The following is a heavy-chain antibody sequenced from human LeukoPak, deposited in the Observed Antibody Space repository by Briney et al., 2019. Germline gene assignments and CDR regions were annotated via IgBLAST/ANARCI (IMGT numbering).Heavy chain of an antibody. Sequence: PSETLSLTCTVSGGSISSGSYYWSWIRQPAGKGLEWIGRIYTSGSTNYNPSLKSRVTISVDTSKNQFSLKLSSVTAADTAVYYCARDRLGSIVWGRGTLVTVSS. V-gene: IGHV4-61*02. D-gene: IGHD7-27*01. CDR1: GGSISSGSYY. CDR2: IYTSGST. J-gene: IGHJ4*02. CDR3: ARDRLGSIV.